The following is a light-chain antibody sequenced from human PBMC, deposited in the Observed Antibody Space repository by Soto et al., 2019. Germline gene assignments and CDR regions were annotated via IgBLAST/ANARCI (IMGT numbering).Light chain of an antibody. Sequence: EIVMTQSPATLSVSPGERATLSCRASQSVSNHLAWYQQKPGQAPRLLIYGASTRATGIPARFSGSGSGTEFTLTISSMQSEDFAVYYCQQYNNWPPYTFCQGTKLEIK. CDR3: QQYNNWPPYT. CDR1: QSVSNH. J-gene: IGKJ2*01. V-gene: IGKV3-15*01. CDR2: GAS.